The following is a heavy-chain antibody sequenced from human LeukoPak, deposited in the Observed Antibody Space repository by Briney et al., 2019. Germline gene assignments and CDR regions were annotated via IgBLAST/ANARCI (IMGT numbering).Heavy chain of an antibody. D-gene: IGHD3-10*01. CDR2: SFPGDSDT. V-gene: IGHV5-51*01. CDR1: GYRFTDYW. Sequence: GESLKISCKGYGYRFTDYWIGWVRQMPGKGLEWMAMSFPGDSDTRYSPSFQGQVTISADKSISTAYLQWSSLRASDTAIYYCASHHDSGTSRIHMDVWGKGTTVTVSS. CDR3: ASHHDSGTSRIHMDV. J-gene: IGHJ6*03.